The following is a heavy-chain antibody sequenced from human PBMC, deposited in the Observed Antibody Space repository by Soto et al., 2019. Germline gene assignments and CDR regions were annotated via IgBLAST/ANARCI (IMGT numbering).Heavy chain of an antibody. D-gene: IGHD6-19*01. CDR1: GFTFSDYG. V-gene: IGHV3-33*01. CDR3: ARSLAVAPGWFDP. CDR2: IWYDGRNK. Sequence: PGGSLRLSCAASGFTFSDYGVHWVRQAPGKGLEWVAGIWYDGRNKYYADSVKGRFTISRDNSKDTLYLQMNSLRAEDTAVYYCARSLAVAPGWFDPWGQGTLVTVSS. J-gene: IGHJ5*02.